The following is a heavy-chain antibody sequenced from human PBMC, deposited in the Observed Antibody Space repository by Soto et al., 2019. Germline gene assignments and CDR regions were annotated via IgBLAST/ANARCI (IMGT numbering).Heavy chain of an antibody. V-gene: IGHV3-7*01. Sequence: GGSLRLSCAASGFTFSSYWMSWVRQAPGKGLEWVANIKQDGSEKYYVDSVKGRFTISRDNAKNSLYLQMNSLRAEDTAVYYCARDLSRTSYYDFWSCYYFGFATQERPEDYRGQGTLVTVSS. J-gene: IGHJ4*02. CDR3: ARDLSRTSYYDFWSCYYFGFATQERPEDY. CDR1: GFTFSSYW. CDR2: IKQDGSEK. D-gene: IGHD3-3*01.